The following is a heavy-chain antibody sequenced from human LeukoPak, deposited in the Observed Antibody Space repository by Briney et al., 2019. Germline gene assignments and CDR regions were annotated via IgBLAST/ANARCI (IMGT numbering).Heavy chain of an antibody. CDR1: GFTFSSYS. Sequence: GGSLRLSCAASGFTFSSYSMNWVRQAPGKGLEWVSSISSSSSYIYYADSVKGRFTISRDNAKNSLYLQMNSLRAEDTAVYYCARDLSAYGDFDYWGQGTLVTVSS. CDR2: ISSSSSYI. J-gene: IGHJ4*02. CDR3: ARDLSAYGDFDY. D-gene: IGHD4-17*01. V-gene: IGHV3-21*01.